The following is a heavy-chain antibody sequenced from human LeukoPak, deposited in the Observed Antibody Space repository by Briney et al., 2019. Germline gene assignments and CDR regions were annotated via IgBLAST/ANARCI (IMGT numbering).Heavy chain of an antibody. Sequence: PGGTLRLSCAASGFTFSSYGMSWVRQAPGKGLEWVSAISGSGGSTYYADSVKGRFTISRDNSKNTLYLQMNSLRAEDTAVYYCARVSWSPGTSYYYMDVWGKGTTVTVSS. CDR2: ISGSGGST. V-gene: IGHV3-23*01. D-gene: IGHD1-1*01. CDR1: GFTFSSYG. CDR3: ARVSWSPGTSYYYMDV. J-gene: IGHJ6*03.